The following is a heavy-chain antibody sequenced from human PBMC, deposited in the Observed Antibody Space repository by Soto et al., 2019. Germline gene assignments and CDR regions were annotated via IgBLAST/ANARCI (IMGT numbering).Heavy chain of an antibody. CDR1: GFTFSSYA. V-gene: IGHV3-23*01. CDR2: ISGSGGST. CDR3: AKRARGLYFDY. J-gene: IGHJ4*02. Sequence: EVQLLESGGGLVQPGGSLRLSCAASGFTFSSYAMRWVRQAPGKGLEWVSAISGSGGSTYYADSVKGRFTISRDNSKNPLYLQMNSVRAEDTAVYYWAKRARGLYFDYWGQGTLVTVSS.